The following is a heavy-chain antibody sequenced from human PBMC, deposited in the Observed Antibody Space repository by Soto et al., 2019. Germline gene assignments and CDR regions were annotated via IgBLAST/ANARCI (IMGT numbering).Heavy chain of an antibody. CDR2: ISYDGSNK. Sequence: GGSLRLSCAASGLTVSSNYMHWVRQAPGKGLEWVAVISYDGSNKYYADSVKGRFTISRDNSKNTLYLQMNSLRAEDTAVYYCARDPLWGTAMVLWYFDLWGRGTLVTVSS. V-gene: IGHV3-30-3*01. D-gene: IGHD5-18*01. CDR3: ARDPLWGTAMVLWYFDL. CDR1: GLTVSSNY. J-gene: IGHJ2*01.